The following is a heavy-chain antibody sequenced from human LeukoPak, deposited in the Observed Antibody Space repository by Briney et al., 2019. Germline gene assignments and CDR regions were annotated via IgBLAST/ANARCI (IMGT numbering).Heavy chain of an antibody. J-gene: IGHJ4*02. D-gene: IGHD4-11*01. Sequence: ASVKVSCKTSGYTFTDYYIHWGRQAPGQGLEWRGWINPNSGETNSAQKFQGRDTMTGDTSISTAYMELRRVTSDDTAVCYCARDRDYSNPERGFDYWGQGTLVTVSS. CDR1: GYTFTDYY. CDR3: ARDRDYSNPERGFDY. V-gene: IGHV1-2*02. CDR2: INPNSGET.